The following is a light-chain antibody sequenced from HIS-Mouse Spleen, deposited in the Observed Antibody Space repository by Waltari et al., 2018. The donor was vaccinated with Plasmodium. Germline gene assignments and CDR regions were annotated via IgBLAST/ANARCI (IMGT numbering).Light chain of an antibody. J-gene: IGKJ5*01. CDR2: GAS. V-gene: IGKV3-20*01. CDR3: QQYGISPIT. CDR1: QSVSSSY. Sequence: IVLTQSPGTLSLSPGERATLSCRASQSVSSSYLAWYQQKPGQAPRLLILGASSRATGIPDRFSCRRSETDFTLTISRLEPEDFAVYYCQQYGISPITFGQGTRLEIK.